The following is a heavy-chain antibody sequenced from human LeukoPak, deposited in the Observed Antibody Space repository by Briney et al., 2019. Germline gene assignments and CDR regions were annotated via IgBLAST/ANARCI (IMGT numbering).Heavy chain of an antibody. D-gene: IGHD3-22*01. CDR1: GGTFSSYT. CDR3: ARGSGYFQFDY. V-gene: IGHV1-69*02. J-gene: IGHJ4*02. Sequence: ASVKVSCKASGGTFSSYTISWVRQAPRQGLEWMGRIIPILGIANYAQKFQGRVTITADKSTSTAYMELSSLRSEDTAVYYCARGSGYFQFDYWGQGTLVTVSS. CDR2: IIPILGIA.